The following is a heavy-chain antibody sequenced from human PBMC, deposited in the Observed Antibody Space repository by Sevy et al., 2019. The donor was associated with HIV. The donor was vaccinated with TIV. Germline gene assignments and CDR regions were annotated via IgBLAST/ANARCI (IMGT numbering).Heavy chain of an antibody. Sequence: GGSLRLSCAASGFTFSGSAMHWVRQASGKGLEWVGRIRSKANSYATAHAASVKGRFTISRDDSKNTAYLQMNSLKTEDTAVYYCTRIAASGAFDIWGQGTMVTVSS. V-gene: IGHV3-73*01. D-gene: IGHD6-13*01. CDR1: GFTFSGSA. J-gene: IGHJ3*02. CDR2: IRSKANSYAT. CDR3: TRIAASGAFDI.